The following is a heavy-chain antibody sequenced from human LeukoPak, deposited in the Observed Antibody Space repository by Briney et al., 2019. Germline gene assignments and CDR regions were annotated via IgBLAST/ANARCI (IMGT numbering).Heavy chain of an antibody. Sequence: ASVKVSCKASGGTFSSYAISWVRQAPGQGLEWMGGIIPIFGTANYAQKFQGRVTITADESTSTAYMELSSLRSEDTAVYYCARGSPSIAAAGTGFDPWGQGTLVTVFS. CDR2: IIPIFGTA. CDR1: GGTFSSYA. CDR3: ARGSPSIAAAGTGFDP. J-gene: IGHJ5*02. D-gene: IGHD6-13*01. V-gene: IGHV1-69*13.